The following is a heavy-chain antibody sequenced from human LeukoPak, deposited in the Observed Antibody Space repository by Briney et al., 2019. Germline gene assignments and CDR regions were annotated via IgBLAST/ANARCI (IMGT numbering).Heavy chain of an antibody. CDR2: INWNGGST. J-gene: IGHJ4*02. CDR3: ARRADDCSSTSCYRLIDY. CDR1: GFTFDDYG. D-gene: IGHD2-2*01. V-gene: IGHV3-20*04. Sequence: GGSLRLSCAASGFTFDDYGMSWVRQAPGKGLEWVSGINWNGGSTGYADSVKGRFTISRDNAKNSLYLQMNSLRAEDTALYYCARRADDCSSTSCYRLIDYWGQGTLVTVSS.